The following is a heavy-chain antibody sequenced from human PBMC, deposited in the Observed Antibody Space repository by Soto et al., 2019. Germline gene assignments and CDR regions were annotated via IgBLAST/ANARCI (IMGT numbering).Heavy chain of an antibody. CDR2: IYYSGVT. V-gene: IGHV4-39*01. J-gene: IGHJ4*02. Sequence: SETLSLTCTFSGCSISSSNYYWGWIRQPPGKGLEWIGNIYYSGVTYYNPSLKSRVTLSVDTSKNQFSLKLSSVTAADTAVYYCARRWGPTVTTDYFDYWGQGRLVT. CDR3: ARRWGPTVTTDYFDY. D-gene: IGHD4-4*01. CDR1: GCSISSSNYY.